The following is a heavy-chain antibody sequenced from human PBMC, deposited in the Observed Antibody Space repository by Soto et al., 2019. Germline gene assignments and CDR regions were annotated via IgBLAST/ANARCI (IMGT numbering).Heavy chain of an antibody. CDR3: ARGSSRWDY. CDR2: IYSGGRN. D-gene: IGHD6-13*01. J-gene: IGHJ4*02. CDR1: GGSIRSFY. V-gene: IGHV4-4*07. Sequence: SETLSLTGAVSGGSIRSFYWSWIRQPAGKGLEWIGRIYSGGRNNYNPSLKSRVTMSVDTSKNQFSLRLSSVTAADTAMYYCARGSSRWDYWGQGTLVTVSS.